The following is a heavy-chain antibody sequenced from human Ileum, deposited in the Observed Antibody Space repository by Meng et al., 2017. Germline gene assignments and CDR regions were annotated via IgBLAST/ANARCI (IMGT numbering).Heavy chain of an antibody. CDR1: GYTFTSQS. Sequence: QVQLMQSGSELKKPGAAVKVSCKTSGYTFTSQSLNWVRQAPGQGLEWIGWFNTNTGNSNYAPGFTGRFVFSLDTSVSTAYLQISSLNVEDTAVYHCARHTGNFGLDFWGQGTLVTVSS. J-gene: IGHJ4*02. CDR3: ARHTGNFGLDF. D-gene: IGHD4-23*01. V-gene: IGHV7-4-1*02. CDR2: FNTNTGNS.